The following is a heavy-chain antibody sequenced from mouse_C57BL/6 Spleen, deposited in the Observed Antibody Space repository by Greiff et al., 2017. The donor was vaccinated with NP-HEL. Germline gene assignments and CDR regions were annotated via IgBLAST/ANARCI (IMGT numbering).Heavy chain of an antibody. CDR1: GFTFSDYG. CDR3: ARGLRREAMDY. J-gene: IGHJ4*01. CDR2: ISSGSSTI. D-gene: IGHD2-4*01. V-gene: IGHV5-17*01. Sequence: EVNVVESGGGLVKPGGSLKLSCAASGFTFSDYGMHWVRQAPEKGLEWVAYISSGSSTIYYADTVKGRFTISRDNAKNNLFLQMTSLRSEDTAMYYCARGLRREAMDYWGQGTSVTVSS.